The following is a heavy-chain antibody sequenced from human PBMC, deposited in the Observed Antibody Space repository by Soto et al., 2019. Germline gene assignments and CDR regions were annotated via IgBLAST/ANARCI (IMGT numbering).Heavy chain of an antibody. CDR1: GGTFSSYA. V-gene: IGHV1-69*06. D-gene: IGHD3-22*01. CDR3: ARDVHDSSGYYFSDAFDI. J-gene: IGHJ3*02. CDR2: IIPIFGTA. Sequence: QVQLVQSGAEVKKPGSSVKVSYKASGGTFSSYAISWVRQAPGQGLEWMGGIIPIFGTANYAQKFQGRVTITADKSTSTAYMELSSLRSEDTAVYYCARDVHDSSGYYFSDAFDIWGQGTMVTVSS.